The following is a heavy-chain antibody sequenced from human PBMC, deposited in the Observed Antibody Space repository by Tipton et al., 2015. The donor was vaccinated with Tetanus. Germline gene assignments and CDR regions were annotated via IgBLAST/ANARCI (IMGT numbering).Heavy chain of an antibody. J-gene: IGHJ1*01. D-gene: IGHD2-8*02. CDR1: GDSGSRHY. CDR3: AGVTAQRTELYFEH. CDR2: IFYSGNS. V-gene: IGHV4-59*02. Sequence: TLSLTCSVSGDSGSRHYWSWIRQPPGKALEWIGDIFYSGNSISNPSFRSRVTMSVDRSENQISLKMTSVTAADTAVYYCAGVTAQRTELYFEHWGQGTQVTVSS.